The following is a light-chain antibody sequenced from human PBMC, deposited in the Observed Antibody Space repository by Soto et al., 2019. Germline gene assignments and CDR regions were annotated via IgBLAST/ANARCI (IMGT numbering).Light chain of an antibody. CDR1: QSISSY. CDR3: QQYNNWPRT. CDR2: AAS. Sequence: DIQMTQSPSSLSASVGDRVTITCRASQSISSYLNWYQQKPGKAPKLLIYAASSLQSGVPSRFSGSGSGTDFTLNISSLQPEDFEVYYCQQYNNWPRTFGQGTKVDIK. J-gene: IGKJ1*01. V-gene: IGKV1-39*01.